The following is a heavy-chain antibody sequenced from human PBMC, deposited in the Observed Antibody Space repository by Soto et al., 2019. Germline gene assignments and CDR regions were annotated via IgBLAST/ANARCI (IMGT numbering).Heavy chain of an antibody. J-gene: IGHJ6*02. V-gene: IGHV3-7*01. D-gene: IGHD3-3*01. CDR1: GFTFRSYW. CDR2: IKQDGSEK. CDR3: ARDMRFLEWFEDYYYYGMDV. Sequence: QTGGSLRLSCAASGFTFRSYWMSWGRQAPGKGLEWVANIKQDGSEKYYVDSVKGRFTISRDNAKNSLYLQMNSLRAEDTAVYYCARDMRFLEWFEDYYYYGMDVWGQGTTVTVSS.